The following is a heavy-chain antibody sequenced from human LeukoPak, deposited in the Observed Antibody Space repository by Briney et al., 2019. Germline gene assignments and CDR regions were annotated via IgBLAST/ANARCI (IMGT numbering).Heavy chain of an antibody. V-gene: IGHV3-11*04. CDR3: ARGKGGYYYDSSGYYPFDY. CDR1: GFSFSDYY. J-gene: IGHJ4*02. Sequence: GGSLRLSCAASGFSFSDYYMSWIRQAPGKGLEWVSSISSSSSTIYYAGSVKGRFTISRDNAKNSLYLQMNSLRAEDTAVYYCARGKGGYYYDSSGYYPFDYWGQGTLVTVSS. CDR2: ISSSSSTI. D-gene: IGHD3-22*01.